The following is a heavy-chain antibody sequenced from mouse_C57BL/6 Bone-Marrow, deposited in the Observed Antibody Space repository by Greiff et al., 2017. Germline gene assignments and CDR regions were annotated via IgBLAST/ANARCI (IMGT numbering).Heavy chain of an antibody. V-gene: IGHV1-15*01. Sequence: QVQLKQSGAELVRPGASVTLSCKASGYTFTDYEMHWVKQTPVHGLEWIGAIDPETGGTAYNQKFKGKAILTADKSSSTAYMELRSLTSEDSAVYYCTRVGLYYDPYYYARDYWGQGTSVTVSS. CDR1: GYTFTDYE. CDR2: IDPETGGT. D-gene: IGHD2-4*01. J-gene: IGHJ4*01. CDR3: TRVGLYYDPYYYARDY.